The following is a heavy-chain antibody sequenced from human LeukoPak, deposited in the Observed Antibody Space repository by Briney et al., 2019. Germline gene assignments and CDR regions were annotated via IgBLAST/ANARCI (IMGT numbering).Heavy chain of an antibody. CDR3: ARQGDYRNWFDP. CDR1: GYSFTDYW. J-gene: IGHJ5*02. Sequence: GESLKISCKGSGYSFTDYWIIWVRQMPGKGLEWMGRIDPSDSYTNYSPSFQGHVTISADKSISTAFLQWSSLKASDTAMYYCARQGDYRNWFDPWGRGTLVAVSS. V-gene: IGHV5-10-1*01. D-gene: IGHD4-11*01. CDR2: IDPSDSYT.